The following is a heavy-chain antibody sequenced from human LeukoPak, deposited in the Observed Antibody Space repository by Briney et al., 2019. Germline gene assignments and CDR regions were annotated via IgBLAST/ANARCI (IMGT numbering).Heavy chain of an antibody. V-gene: IGHV5-51*01. J-gene: IGHJ4*02. D-gene: IGHD6-6*01. CDR3: ARLSSAGAGENNFDF. CDR1: GYSFPRSW. CDR2: IYPGDSDT. Sequence: GESLKISCKGSGYSFPRSWIGWVSQTPGKGLEWLGLIYPGDSDTRYSPSLQGQVTMSADKSINTAYLQWTSLKASDTAVYYCARLSSAGAGENNFDFWGQGTLVTVSS.